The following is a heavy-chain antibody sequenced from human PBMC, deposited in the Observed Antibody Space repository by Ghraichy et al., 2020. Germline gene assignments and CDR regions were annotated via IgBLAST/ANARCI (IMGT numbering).Heavy chain of an antibody. J-gene: IGHJ4*02. Sequence: GGSLRLSCAASGFIFSSYAMHWVRQAPGKGLEWVSSISGSGSDMFYADSVQGRFTISRDNSKNTLYLQMNSLRAEDTAVYYCAKSYGTRASDYWGQGTLVPVSS. CDR2: ISGSGSDM. CDR1: GFIFSSYA. V-gene: IGHV3-23*01. CDR3: AKSYGTRASDY. D-gene: IGHD3-10*01.